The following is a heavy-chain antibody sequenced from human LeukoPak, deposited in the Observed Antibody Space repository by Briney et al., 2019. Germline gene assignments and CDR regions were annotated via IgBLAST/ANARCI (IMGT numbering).Heavy chain of an antibody. CDR2: ISYSGNT. CDR3: ARHCCSGPAKRVFDI. D-gene: IGHD2-15*01. V-gene: IGHV4-39*01. Sequence: SSETLSLTCTVSGGSIISSDYHWGWVRQPPGKGLEWIGTISYSGNTDYNPSLRSRVTISVDTSNNQFSLRLGSVTAANTAVYHCARHCCSGPAKRVFDIWGQGTMVTVSS. J-gene: IGHJ3*02. CDR1: GGSIISSDYH.